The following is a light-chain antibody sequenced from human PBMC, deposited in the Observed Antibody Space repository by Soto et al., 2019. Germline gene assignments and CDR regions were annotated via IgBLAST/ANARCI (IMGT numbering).Light chain of an antibody. V-gene: IGKV3-15*01. CDR2: RAS. CDR3: QQYNNWPYT. J-gene: IGKJ2*01. CDR1: QHVSSN. Sequence: EIVMKQSPATLSVSPGGSATLSCSASQHVSSNFAWYRQNPGPAPTLLIYRASTRATGIPARFSGSGSGTDFTLTISSLQSEDFAVYYCQQYNNWPYTFGQGTKLEIK.